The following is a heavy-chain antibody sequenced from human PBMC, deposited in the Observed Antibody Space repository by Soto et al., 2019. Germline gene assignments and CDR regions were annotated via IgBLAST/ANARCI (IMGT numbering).Heavy chain of an antibody. V-gene: IGHV1-69*02. CDR2: IIPILGIA. D-gene: IGHD6-13*01. CDR1: GGTFSSYT. J-gene: IGHJ5*02. Sequence: ASVKASCKASGGTFSSYTISWVRQAPGQGLEWMGRIIPILGIANYAQKFQGRVTITADKSTSTAYMELSSLRSEDTAVYYCARCVSSVAAGSWFDPWGQGTLVTVSS. CDR3: ARCVSSVAAGSWFDP.